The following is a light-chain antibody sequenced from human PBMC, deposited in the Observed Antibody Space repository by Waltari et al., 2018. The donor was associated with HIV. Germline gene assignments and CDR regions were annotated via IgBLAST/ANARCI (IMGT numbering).Light chain of an antibody. Sequence: DIQMTQSTSSLSASVADRVTITCRAGQGISNYLAWYRQKPGKVPKLLIYAASTLQSGVPSRFSGSGSGTNFTLTISSLQPEDVATYYCQKYNSAPPTFGQGTKVEIK. CDR1: QGISNY. CDR2: AAS. J-gene: IGKJ1*01. CDR3: QKYNSAPPT. V-gene: IGKV1-27*01.